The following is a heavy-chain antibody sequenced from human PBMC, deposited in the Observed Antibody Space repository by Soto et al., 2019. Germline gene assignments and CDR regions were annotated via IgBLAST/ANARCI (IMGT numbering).Heavy chain of an antibody. CDR3: AKGSSSWYNWFDS. CDR1: GFTFSSYR. Sequence: GQSLRHSCAASGFTFSSYRMSWVRQAPGKGLEWVANIKQDGSEKYYVDSVKSRFTISRDNAKNSLYLQMNSLRAEDTAVYYCAKGSSSWYNWFDSWGHGTLVTVSS. D-gene: IGHD6-13*01. CDR2: IKQDGSEK. V-gene: IGHV3-7*04. J-gene: IGHJ5*01.